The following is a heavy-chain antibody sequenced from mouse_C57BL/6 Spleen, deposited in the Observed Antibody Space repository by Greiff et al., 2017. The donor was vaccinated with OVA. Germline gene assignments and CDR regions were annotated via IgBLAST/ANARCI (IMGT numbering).Heavy chain of an antibody. D-gene: IGHD1-1*01. Sequence: QVQLQQPGAELVKPGASVQLSCKASGYTFTSYWMHWVKQRPGQGLEWIGMIHPNSGSTNYNEKFKSKATLTVDKSSSTAYMQLSSLTSEDSAVYYCARAGSTVVATNYFDYWGQGTTLTVSS. CDR2: IHPNSGST. CDR3: ARAGSTVVATNYFDY. J-gene: IGHJ2*01. V-gene: IGHV1-64*01. CDR1: GYTFTSYW.